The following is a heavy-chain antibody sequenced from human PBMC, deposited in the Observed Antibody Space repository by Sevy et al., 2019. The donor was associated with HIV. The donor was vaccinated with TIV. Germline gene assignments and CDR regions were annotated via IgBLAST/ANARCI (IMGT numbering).Heavy chain of an antibody. CDR3: TTAAQFTAFDI. CDR2: IKSKTDGGTT. CDR1: GFTFSNAW. J-gene: IGHJ3*02. V-gene: IGHV3-15*01. Sequence: GESLKISCAASGFTFSNAWMSWVRQAPGKGLEWVGRIKSKTDGGTTDYAAPVKGRFTISRDDSKNTLYLQMNSLKTEDTAVYYCTTAAQFTAFDIWGQGTMVTVSS.